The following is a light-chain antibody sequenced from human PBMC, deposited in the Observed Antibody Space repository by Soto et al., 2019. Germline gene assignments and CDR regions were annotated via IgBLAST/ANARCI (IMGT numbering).Light chain of an antibody. CDR1: SSDVGTYKF. J-gene: IGLJ2*01. Sequence: QSVLTQPASVSGSPGQSITISCTGTSSDVGTYKFVSWYQQHPGKAPKLMIYEVSDRPSGVSSRFSGSKSGNTASLTISGLQAEAEAYYYCSSYSSSTTDVVFGGGTKLTVL. CDR2: EVS. V-gene: IGLV2-14*01. CDR3: SSYSSSTTDVV.